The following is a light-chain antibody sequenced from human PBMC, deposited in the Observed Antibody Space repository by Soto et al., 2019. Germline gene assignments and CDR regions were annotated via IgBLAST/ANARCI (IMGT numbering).Light chain of an antibody. CDR3: SSYAGSNNLV. Sequence: QSALTQPPSASGSPGQSVTISCTGTSSDVGGYNYVSWYQQHPGKAPKLMIYEVSKRPSGVPDRFSGSKSGNTASLTVSGLXXXXXADYYCSSYAGSNNLVFGGGTQLTVL. V-gene: IGLV2-8*01. CDR1: SSDVGGYNY. J-gene: IGLJ2*01. CDR2: EVS.